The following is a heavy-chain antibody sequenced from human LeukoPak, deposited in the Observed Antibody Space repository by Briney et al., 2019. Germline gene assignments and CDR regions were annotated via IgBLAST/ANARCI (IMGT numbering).Heavy chain of an antibody. CDR2: IYYSGST. CDR1: GGSISSSYY. Sequence: SGTLSLTCAVSGGSISSSYYWSWIRQPPGKGLEWIGYIYYSGSTNYNPSLKSRVTISVDTSKNQFSLKLSSVTAADTAVYYCARDRGGDYDILTGYYYPSNWFDPWGQGTLVTVSS. D-gene: IGHD3-9*01. V-gene: IGHV4-61*01. J-gene: IGHJ5*02. CDR3: ARDRGGDYDILTGYYYPSNWFDP.